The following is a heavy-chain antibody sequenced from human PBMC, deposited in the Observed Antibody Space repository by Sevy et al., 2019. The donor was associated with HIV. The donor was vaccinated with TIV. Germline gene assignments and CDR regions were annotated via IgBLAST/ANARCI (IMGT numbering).Heavy chain of an antibody. V-gene: IGHV1-2*02. CDR3: ARDFRRGKSWFDP. D-gene: IGHD1-1*01. J-gene: IGHJ5*02. CDR1: GYTFTGYY. CDR2: INPNSGGT. Sequence: ASVKVSCKASGYTFTGYYMHWVRQAPGQGPEWMGWINPNSGGTNYAQKFQGRVTMTRDTSISTAYMELSRLRSDDTAVYYCARDFRRGKSWFDPWGQGTLVTVSS.